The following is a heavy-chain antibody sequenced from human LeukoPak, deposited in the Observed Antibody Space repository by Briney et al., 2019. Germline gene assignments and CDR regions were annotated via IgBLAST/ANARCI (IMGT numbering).Heavy chain of an antibody. Sequence: GGSLRLSCAASGFTFSRCAMHWVRQAPGKGLEWVAVISYDGSNKYYADSVKGRFTISRDNSKNSLSLQMNSLTTEDTALYRCATERLRYFHHWGQGTLVTVSS. CDR2: ISYDGSNK. CDR3: ATERLRYFHH. V-gene: IGHV3-30*04. J-gene: IGHJ4*02. CDR1: GFTFSRCA.